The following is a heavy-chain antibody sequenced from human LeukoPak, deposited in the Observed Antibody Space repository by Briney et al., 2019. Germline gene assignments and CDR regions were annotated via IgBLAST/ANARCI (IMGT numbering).Heavy chain of an antibody. CDR1: GGTFSSYA. V-gene: IGHV1-69*06. D-gene: IGHD3-22*01. J-gene: IGHJ4*02. CDR2: IIPIFGTA. Sequence: SVTVPCKASGGTFSSYAISWVRQAPGQGLEWMGGIIPIFGTANYAQKFQGRVTITADKSTSTAYMELSSLRSEDTAVYYCARDSDYDSSGYNPFDYWGQGTLVTVSS. CDR3: ARDSDYDSSGYNPFDY.